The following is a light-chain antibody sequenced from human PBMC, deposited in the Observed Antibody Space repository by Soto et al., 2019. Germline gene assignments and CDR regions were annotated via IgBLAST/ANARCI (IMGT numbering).Light chain of an antibody. J-gene: IGLJ1*01. CDR3: QSYDTSLSGYV. V-gene: IGLV1-40*01. Sequence: QSVLTQPPSVSGAPGQRVTISCSGSRSNIGAGYDVHWYQQLPGTAPKLLIYDNTNRPSGVPDRFSGSKSGTSASLAITGLQVDDEADYYCQSYDTSLSGYVFGTGTKV. CDR2: DNT. CDR1: RSNIGAGYD.